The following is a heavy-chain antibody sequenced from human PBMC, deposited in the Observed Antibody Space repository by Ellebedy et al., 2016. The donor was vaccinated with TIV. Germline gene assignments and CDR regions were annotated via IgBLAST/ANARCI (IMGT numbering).Heavy chain of an antibody. CDR2: TIPIFGTA. CDR3: VIDRAPDGRNWYFDL. Sequence: AASVKVSCKASGGTFSKYAINWVRQAPGQGLEWMGGTIPIFGTANYAQKLQGRITINADESTSTAYMELSSLRSEDTAVYYCVIDRAPDGRNWYFDLWGRGTLVTVSS. J-gene: IGHJ2*01. CDR1: GGTFSKYA. V-gene: IGHV1-69*13. D-gene: IGHD5-24*01.